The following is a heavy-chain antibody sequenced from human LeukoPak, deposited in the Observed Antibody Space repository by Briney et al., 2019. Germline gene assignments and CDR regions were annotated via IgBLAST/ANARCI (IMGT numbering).Heavy chain of an antibody. CDR3: ARGVVSPRGGYYGMDV. J-gene: IGHJ6*02. CDR1: GFTFSSYS. Sequence: GGSLRLSCAASGFTFSSYSMNWVRQAPGKGLEWVSSISSSSYIYYADSVKGRYTISRDNAKNSLYLQMNSLRAEDTAVYYCARGVVSPRGGYYGMDVWGQGTTVTVSS. D-gene: IGHD3-16*01. V-gene: IGHV3-21*01. CDR2: ISSSSYI.